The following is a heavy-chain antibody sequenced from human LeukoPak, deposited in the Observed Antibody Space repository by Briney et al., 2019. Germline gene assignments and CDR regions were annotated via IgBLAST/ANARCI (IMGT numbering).Heavy chain of an antibody. Sequence: SENLSLTCAVSGYSISSGYYWGWIRQPPGKGLGWIGSIYHSGSSYYNPSLKSRVTISVDTSKNQFSLKLSSGTAADTAVDYCARQRYSYGYPGYWGQGTLVTVSS. V-gene: IGHV4-38-2*01. CDR2: IYHSGSS. CDR3: ARQRYSYGYPGY. J-gene: IGHJ4*02. CDR1: GYSISSGYY. D-gene: IGHD5-18*01.